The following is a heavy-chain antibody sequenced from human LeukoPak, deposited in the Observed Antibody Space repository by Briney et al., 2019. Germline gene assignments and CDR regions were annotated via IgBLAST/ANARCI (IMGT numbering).Heavy chain of an antibody. Sequence: PGGSLRLSCAASGFTFSSYAMSWVRQAPGKGLEWVSAISGRGGRTYYADSVKGRFTISRDNSKNTLYLQMNSLRAEDTAVYYCAKGEYYYDSSGYYFDYWGQGTLVTVSS. CDR3: AKGEYYYDSSGYYFDY. CDR2: ISGRGGRT. J-gene: IGHJ4*02. D-gene: IGHD3-22*01. V-gene: IGHV3-23*01. CDR1: GFTFSSYA.